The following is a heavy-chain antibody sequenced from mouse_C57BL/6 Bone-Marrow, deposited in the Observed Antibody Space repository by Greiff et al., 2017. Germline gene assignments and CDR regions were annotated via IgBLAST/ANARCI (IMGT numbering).Heavy chain of an antibody. D-gene: IGHD1-1*01. J-gene: IGHJ3*01. V-gene: IGHV5-4*01. CDR3: ASDLCGSSYYCAY. CDR1: GFTFSSYA. CDR2: ISAGGSYT. Sequence: EVLLVESGGGLVKPGGSLKLSCAASGFTFSSYAMSWVRQTPGQRLEWVATISAGGSYTYYPDNVKGRFTISRDNAKNNPYLQMSQLKSEDTAMYDGASDLCGSSYYCAYWGQGTVVTVTA.